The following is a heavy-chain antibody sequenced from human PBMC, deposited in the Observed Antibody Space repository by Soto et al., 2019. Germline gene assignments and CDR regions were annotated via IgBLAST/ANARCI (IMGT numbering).Heavy chain of an antibody. CDR1: GFAFSSCV. Sequence: GWSLRLSCAASGFAFSSCVMSWVRQAPGKGLEWVSTIKTSGDSIFYADPVKGRFTASRDDSRNTLYLQMDSLRAEDTATYYCTKDVTGDIGADYWGPGTPVTVSS. V-gene: IGHV3-23*01. D-gene: IGHD2-21*02. CDR2: IKTSGDSI. CDR3: TKDVTGDIGADY. J-gene: IGHJ4*02.